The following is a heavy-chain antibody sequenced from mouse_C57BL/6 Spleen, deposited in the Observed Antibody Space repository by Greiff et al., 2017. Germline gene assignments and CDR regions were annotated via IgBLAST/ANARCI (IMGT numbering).Heavy chain of an antibody. CDR3: ARDDDYDEGYAMDY. V-gene: IGHV5-4*01. CDR2: ISDGGSYT. J-gene: IGHJ4*01. CDR1: GFTFSSYA. D-gene: IGHD2-4*01. Sequence: EVQLVESGGGLVKPGGSLKLSCAASGFTFSSYAMSWVRQTPEKRLEWVATISDGGSYTYYPDNVKGRFTIARDNAKNNLYLQMSHLKSEDTAMYYCARDDDYDEGYAMDYWGQGTSVTVSS.